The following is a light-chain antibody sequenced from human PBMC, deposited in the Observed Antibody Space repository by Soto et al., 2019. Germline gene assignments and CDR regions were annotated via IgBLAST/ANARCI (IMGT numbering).Light chain of an antibody. CDR2: GAS. CDR3: DQYAGPPTT. Sequence: EIVLTQSPGTLSLSPGDRATLSCRASQTVSNNYLAWCQQKPGQAPRVIMYGASRRATGIPDRFSGGGSGTNFTLTISTLDPEDFAVYFCDQYAGPPTTSGQGTPLGIK. CDR1: QTVSNNY. V-gene: IGKV3-20*01. J-gene: IGKJ5*01.